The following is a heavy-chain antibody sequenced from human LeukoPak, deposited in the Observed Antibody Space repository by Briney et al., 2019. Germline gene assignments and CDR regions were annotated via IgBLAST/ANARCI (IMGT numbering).Heavy chain of an antibody. CDR2: ISAYNGNT. CDR1: GYTFTSYG. V-gene: IGHV1-18*01. Sequence: ASVKVSCKASGYTFTSYGISWVRQAPGQGLEWMGWISAYNGNTNYAQKLQGRVTMTTDTSTSTAYMELSSLRSEDTAVYYCARKAIVGAPFDYWGQGTLVTVSS. D-gene: IGHD1-26*01. J-gene: IGHJ4*02. CDR3: ARKAIVGAPFDY.